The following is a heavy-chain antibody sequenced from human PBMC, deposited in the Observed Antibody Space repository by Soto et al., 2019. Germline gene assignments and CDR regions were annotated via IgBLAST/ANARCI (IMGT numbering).Heavy chain of an antibody. CDR3: AKDLQSYGDYDYYCYGMDV. V-gene: IGHV3-30*18. Sequence: QVQLVESGGGEVQPGRSLTLSCAASGFTFSTYGMHWVRQTPGKGLEWVAVISYDGTNKFYSDSVKGRFTISRDNFENSLTLQMNSLRADYTAVYSCAKDLQSYGDYDYYCYGMDVWGLGTRVTVSS. CDR1: GFTFSTYG. D-gene: IGHD4-17*01. J-gene: IGHJ6*02. CDR2: ISYDGTNK.